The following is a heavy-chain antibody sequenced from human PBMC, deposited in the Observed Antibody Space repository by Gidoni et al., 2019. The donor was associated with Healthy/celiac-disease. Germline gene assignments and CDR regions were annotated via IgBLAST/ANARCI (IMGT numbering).Heavy chain of an antibody. CDR3: AKDVTTVTGAQFDY. J-gene: IGHJ4*02. V-gene: IGHV3-23*01. CDR1: GFTFSHYA. D-gene: IGHD4-17*01. CDR2: ISGSGGST. Sequence: EEQLLESGGGLVQPGGSLGLSCSASGFTFSHYAMSWVRQAPGKGLEWVSAISGSGGSTYYADSVKGRFTISRDNSKNTLYLQMNSLRAEDTAVYYCAKDVTTVTGAQFDYWGQGTLVTVSS.